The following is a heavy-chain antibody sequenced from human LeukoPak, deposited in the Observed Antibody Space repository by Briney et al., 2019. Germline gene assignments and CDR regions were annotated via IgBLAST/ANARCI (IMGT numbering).Heavy chain of an antibody. CDR3: AKAGTGPTTFDY. CDR1: GFTFSSYA. Sequence: GGSLRLSCAASGFTFSSYAMSWVRQAPGKGLEWVSAISGSGGSTYYADSVKGRFTITRDNSKNTLYLQMNSLRAEDTAVYYCAKAGTGPTTFDYWGQGTLVTVSS. J-gene: IGHJ4*02. CDR2: ISGSGGST. V-gene: IGHV3-23*01. D-gene: IGHD6-13*01.